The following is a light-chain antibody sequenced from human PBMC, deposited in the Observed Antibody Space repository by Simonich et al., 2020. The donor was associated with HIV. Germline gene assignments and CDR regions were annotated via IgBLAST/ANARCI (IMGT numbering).Light chain of an antibody. CDR3: NSHSSSTNVI. V-gene: IGLV2-14*03. J-gene: IGLJ2*01. CDR1: SSDVGGYNS. Sequence: QSALTQPASVSGSPGQSITISCTGTSSDVGGYNSVSWYQHHPGKAPKLMIYDVSKRSSGVSNRFSGSKSGNTASLTISGLQAEDEADYYCNSHSSSTNVIFGGGTKLTVL. CDR2: DVS.